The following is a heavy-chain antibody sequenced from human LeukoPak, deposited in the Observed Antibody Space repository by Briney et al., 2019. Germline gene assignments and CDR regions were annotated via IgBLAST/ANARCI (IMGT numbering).Heavy chain of an antibody. J-gene: IGHJ5*02. D-gene: IGHD4-23*01. V-gene: IGHV4-39*02. CDR1: GGSISSSSYY. Sequence: SETLSLTCTVSGGSISSSSYYWGWLRQPPGKGLEWIGSIYYSGSTYYNPSLKSRVTISVDTSKNQFSLKLSSVTAADTAVYYCARDRLGTVEAWGQGTLVTVSS. CDR2: IYYSGST. CDR3: ARDRLGTVEA.